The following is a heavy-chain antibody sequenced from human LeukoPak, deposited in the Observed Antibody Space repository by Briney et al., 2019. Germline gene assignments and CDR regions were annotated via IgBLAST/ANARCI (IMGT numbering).Heavy chain of an antibody. J-gene: IGHJ5*02. CDR3: AREVVSGINWFDP. CDR1: GGSISSSDSH. V-gene: IGHV4-30-4*01. D-gene: IGHD2-2*01. Sequence: SETLSLTCTVSGGSISSSDSHWSWIRQSPGKGLEWIGYISYRGSTSYNPSLRSRLTISVDTSKNQFSLKLSSVTAADTAVYYCAREVVSGINWFDPWGQGTLVTVSS. CDR2: ISYRGST.